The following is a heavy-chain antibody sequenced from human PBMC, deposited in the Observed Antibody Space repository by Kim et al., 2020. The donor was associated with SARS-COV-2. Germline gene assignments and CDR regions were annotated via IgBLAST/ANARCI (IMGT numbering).Heavy chain of an antibody. Sequence: GGSLRLSCAASGFTFSSYAMSWVRQAPGKGLEWVSAISGSGGSTYYADSVKGRFTISRDNSKNTLYLQMNSLRAEDTAVYYCAKDGGRGWELRNFDYWGQGTLVTVSS. CDR1: GFTFSSYA. CDR3: AKDGGRGWELRNFDY. D-gene: IGHD1-26*01. V-gene: IGHV3-23*01. CDR2: ISGSGGST. J-gene: IGHJ4*02.